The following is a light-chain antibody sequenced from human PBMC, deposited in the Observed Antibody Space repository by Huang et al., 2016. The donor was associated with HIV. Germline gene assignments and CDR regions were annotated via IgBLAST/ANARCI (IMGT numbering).Light chain of an antibody. CDR1: QDIISY. V-gene: IGKV1-9*01. CDR2: AAS. CDR3: LQLNTYPGT. Sequence: QLTQSPSSLSASVGDRVTITCRASQDIISYLAWYQQKPGKAPKLLIYAASTLESGVPSRFSGSGSGTDFTLTINNLQSEDFATYYCLQLNTYPGTFGPGTNVDV. J-gene: IGKJ3*01.